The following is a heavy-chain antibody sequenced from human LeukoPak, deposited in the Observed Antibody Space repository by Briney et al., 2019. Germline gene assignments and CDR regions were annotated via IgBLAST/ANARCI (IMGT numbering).Heavy chain of an antibody. Sequence: KPSETLSLTCTVSGGSMGTSHYYWGWLRQPPGKGLEWIGSVYFSGATNYNPSLKSRVTISVDTSKNQFSLRLTSVTASDTAVYYCARREYYYDSSGLWHAFDIWGQGTMVTVSS. D-gene: IGHD3-22*01. CDR3: ARREYYYDSSGLWHAFDI. CDR1: GGSMGTSHYY. V-gene: IGHV4-39*01. CDR2: VYFSGAT. J-gene: IGHJ3*02.